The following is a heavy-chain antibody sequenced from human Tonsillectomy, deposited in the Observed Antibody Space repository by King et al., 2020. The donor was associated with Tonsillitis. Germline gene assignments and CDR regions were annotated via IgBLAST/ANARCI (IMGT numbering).Heavy chain of an antibody. CDR2: IDLDGNDK. CDR3: ARLNYNDYLDI. J-gene: IGHJ4*01. CDR1: GFTIRMFW. D-gene: IGHD1-7*01. Sequence: VQLVESGGGLARPGGSLRLSCEASGFTIRMFWMSWVRQAPGKGLEWVANIDLDGNDKYYVDSVEGRFAYSRDNARNSLFLEMNSLRGEDTAIYFCARLNYNDYLDIWGXXXLVTVSS. V-gene: IGHV3-7*03.